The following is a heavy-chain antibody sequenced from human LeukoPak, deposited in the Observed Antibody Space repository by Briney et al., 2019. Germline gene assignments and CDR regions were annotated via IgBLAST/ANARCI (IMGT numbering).Heavy chain of an antibody. Sequence: GASVKVSCKASRYTFTSYDINWVRQATGQGLEWMGWMNPNSGNTGYAQKFQGRVTMTRNTSISTAYMELSSLRSEDTAVYYCARMATAYDAFDIWGQGTMVTVSS. D-gene: IGHD5-24*01. CDR2: MNPNSGNT. J-gene: IGHJ3*02. V-gene: IGHV1-8*01. CDR3: ARMATAYDAFDI. CDR1: RYTFTSYD.